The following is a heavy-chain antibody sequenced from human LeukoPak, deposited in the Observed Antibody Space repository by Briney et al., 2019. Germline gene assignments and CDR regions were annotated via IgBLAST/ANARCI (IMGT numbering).Heavy chain of an antibody. D-gene: IGHD3-10*01. CDR3: AKDADSLITMVHTGRFDP. CDR2: ISGSGGST. V-gene: IGHV3-23*01. CDR1: GFTFSSYA. J-gene: IGHJ5*02. Sequence: PGGSLRLSCAASGFTFSSYAMSWVRQAPGKGLEWVSAISGSGGSTYYADSVKGRFTISRDNSKNTLYLQMNSLRAEDTAVYYCAKDADSLITMVHTGRFDPWGQGTLVTVSS.